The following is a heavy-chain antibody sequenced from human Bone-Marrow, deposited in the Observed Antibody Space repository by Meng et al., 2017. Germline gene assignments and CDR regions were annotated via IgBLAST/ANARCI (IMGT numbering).Heavy chain of an antibody. CDR2: ISSCGSTI. D-gene: IGHD2-8*01. CDR3: ARDFEWPYDAFDI. J-gene: IGHJ3*02. Sequence: GESLKISCAASGFTFSDYYMSWIRQAPGKGLEWVSYISSCGSTIYYADSVKGRFTISRDNAKNSLYLQMNSLRAEDTAVYYCARDFEWPYDAFDIWGQGTMVTVSS. CDR1: GFTFSDYY. V-gene: IGHV3-11*04.